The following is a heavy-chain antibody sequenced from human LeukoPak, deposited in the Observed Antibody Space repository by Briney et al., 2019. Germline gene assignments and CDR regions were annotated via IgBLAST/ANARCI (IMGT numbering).Heavy chain of an antibody. CDR2: TYYRSKWYN. J-gene: IGHJ4*02. D-gene: IGHD2-15*01. V-gene: IGHV6-1*01. CDR3: ARDHCGGGSCHWRFDY. CDR1: GDSVSSNSVA. Sequence: SQTLSLTCAISGDSVSSNSVAWNWIRQSPSRGLEWLGRTYYRSKWYNDYAVSVKGRITINPDTSKNQFSLQLNSVTPEDTAVYYCARDHCGGGSCHWRFDYWGQGTLVTVSS.